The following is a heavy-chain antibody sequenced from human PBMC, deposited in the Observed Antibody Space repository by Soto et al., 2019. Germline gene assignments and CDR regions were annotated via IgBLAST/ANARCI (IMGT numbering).Heavy chain of an antibody. V-gene: IGHV4-59*01. D-gene: IGHD6-13*01. CDR1: GGSMRNYF. J-gene: IGHJ4*02. CDR2: IHYSGTT. Sequence: SETLSLTCTVSGGSMRNYFWTWIRQPPGKGPEWIGYIHYSGTTSFFPSYNPSLRSRVTISEDTSKNQFSLKLLSVTTADTAVYFCAAGEASSRNLAPYYLDFWGQGTLVTVSS. CDR3: AAGEASSRNLAPYYLDF.